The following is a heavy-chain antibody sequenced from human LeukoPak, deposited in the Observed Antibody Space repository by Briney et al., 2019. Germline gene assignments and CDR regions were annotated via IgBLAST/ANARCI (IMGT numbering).Heavy chain of an antibody. CDR2: IWYDGSNK. Sequence: GGSLRLSCAASGFTFSSYGMHWVRQAPGKGLEWVAVIWYDGSNKYYAGSVKGRFTISRDNSKNTLYLQMNSLRAEDTAVYYCARDRGTYYYDSSGYYYDYWGQGTLVTVSS. CDR3: ARDRGTYYYDSSGYYYDY. J-gene: IGHJ4*02. V-gene: IGHV3-33*01. CDR1: GFTFSSYG. D-gene: IGHD3-22*01.